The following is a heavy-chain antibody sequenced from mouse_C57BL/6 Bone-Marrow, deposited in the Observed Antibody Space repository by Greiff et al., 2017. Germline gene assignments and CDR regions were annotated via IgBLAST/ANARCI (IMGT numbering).Heavy chain of an antibody. D-gene: IGHD1-1*01. CDR1: GYTFTSYW. CDR2: IHPSDSDT. J-gene: IGHJ4*01. Sequence: QVQLKQPGAELVKPGASVKVSCKASGYTFTSYWMHWVKQRPGQGLEWIGRIHPSDSDTNYNQQFKGKATLTVDKSSSTAYMQLSSRTSEDSAVYYCAILLLRDYYAMDYWCQGTSVTVSS. V-gene: IGHV1-74*01. CDR3: AILLLRDYYAMDY.